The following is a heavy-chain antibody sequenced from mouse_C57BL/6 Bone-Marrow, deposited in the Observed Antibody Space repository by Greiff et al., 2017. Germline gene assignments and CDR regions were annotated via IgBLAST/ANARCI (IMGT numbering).Heavy chain of an antibody. CDR2: IYPGDGDT. J-gene: IGHJ3*01. Sequence: VKLMESGPELVKPGASVKISCKASGYAFSSSWMNWVKQRPGKGLEWIGRIYPGDGDTHYNRKFKGKATLTADKSSSPAYMQLSRLASEDSAVYFCARNCAVGLAYWGQGTLVTVSA. CDR1: GYAFSSSW. D-gene: IGHD4-1*01. V-gene: IGHV1-82*01. CDR3: ARNCAVGLAY.